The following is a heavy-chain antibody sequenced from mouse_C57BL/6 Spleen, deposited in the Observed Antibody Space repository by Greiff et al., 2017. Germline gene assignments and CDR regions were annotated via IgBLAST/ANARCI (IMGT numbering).Heavy chain of an antibody. CDR3: AWELPWFAY. J-gene: IGHJ3*01. D-gene: IGHD4-1*01. Sequence: QVQLQQSGPELVKPGASVKISCKASGYAFSSSWMNWVKQRPGKGLEWIGRIYPGDGDTNYNGKFKGKAKLTADKSSSTAYMQLSSLTSEDSAVYFCAWELPWFAYWGQGTLVTVSA. V-gene: IGHV1-82*01. CDR2: IYPGDGDT. CDR1: GYAFSSSW.